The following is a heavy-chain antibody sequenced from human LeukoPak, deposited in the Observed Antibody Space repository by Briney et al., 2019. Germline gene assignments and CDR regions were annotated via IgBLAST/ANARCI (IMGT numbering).Heavy chain of an antibody. CDR2: IWYDGSNK. CDR1: GFTFSSYG. J-gene: IGHJ5*02. D-gene: IGHD6-19*01. Sequence: GRSLRLSCAASGFTFSSYGMHWVRQAPGKGLEWVAVIWYDGSNKHYADSVKGRFTISRDNSKSTLYLQLNSLRAEDTAVYYCAKPISGGLAVTADWFDPWGQGTLVIVSS. V-gene: IGHV3-33*06. CDR3: AKPISGGLAVTADWFDP.